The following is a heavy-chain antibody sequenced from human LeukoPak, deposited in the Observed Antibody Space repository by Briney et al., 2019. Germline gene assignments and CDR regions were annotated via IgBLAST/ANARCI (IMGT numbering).Heavy chain of an antibody. Sequence: KTSQTLSLTCTVSGGSISNLDSSWTWIRQPAGKGLEWIGRISPSGTTNYNPSLKSRVTMSVDTSKNQFSLRLSSVTAAGTAAYYCARGTDYYNSGGYHYVRAFDIWGQGTMVTVSS. CDR3: ARGTDYYNSGGYHYVRAFDI. V-gene: IGHV4-61*02. CDR2: ISPSGTT. CDR1: GGSISNLDSS. J-gene: IGHJ3*02. D-gene: IGHD3-22*01.